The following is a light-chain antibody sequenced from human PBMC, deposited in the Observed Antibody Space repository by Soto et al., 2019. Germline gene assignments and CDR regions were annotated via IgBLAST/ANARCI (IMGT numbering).Light chain of an antibody. CDR3: QQYDRSPLT. Sequence: EIVLTQSPGTLSLSPGERATLSCRASQSVSSNYLAWYQQKPGQAPRLLIYGASTRATGIPDRFSGSGSGTDFTLTISRLEPEDVAVYFCQQYDRSPLTFGGGTKVQIK. V-gene: IGKV3-20*01. J-gene: IGKJ4*01. CDR2: GAS. CDR1: QSVSSNY.